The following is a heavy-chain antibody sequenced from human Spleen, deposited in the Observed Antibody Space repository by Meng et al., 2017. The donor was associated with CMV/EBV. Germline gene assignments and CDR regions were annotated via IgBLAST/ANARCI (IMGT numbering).Heavy chain of an antibody. CDR2: IKEDGSEK. CDR1: GFTLSSHW. Sequence: GGSLRLSCAASGFTLSSHWMSWVRQALGKGLEWVASIKEDGSEKYYVDSVKGRFTISRDNAKNSLYLQMNSLRAEDTAVYYCASSGYCSSTSCYTVPADYWGQGTLVTVSS. D-gene: IGHD2-2*02. CDR3: ASSGYCSSTSCYTVPADY. J-gene: IGHJ4*02. V-gene: IGHV3-7*01.